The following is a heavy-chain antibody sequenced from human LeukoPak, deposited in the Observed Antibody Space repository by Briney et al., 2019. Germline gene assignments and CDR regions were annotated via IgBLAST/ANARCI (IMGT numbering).Heavy chain of an antibody. Sequence: GGSLRLSCAASGFTFSSSAMSWVRQVPGKGLEWVSGISASGGSTYYADSVKGRFTISRDNSKNTLYLQMNSLRAEDTAVYYCAKGLGATRHVWYFDYWGQGTLVTVSS. CDR3: AKGLGATRHVWYFDY. CDR1: GFTFSSSA. J-gene: IGHJ4*02. CDR2: ISASGGST. V-gene: IGHV3-23*01. D-gene: IGHD1-26*01.